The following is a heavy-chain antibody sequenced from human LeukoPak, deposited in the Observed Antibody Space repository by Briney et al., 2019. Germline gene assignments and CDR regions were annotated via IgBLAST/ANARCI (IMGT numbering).Heavy chain of an antibody. Sequence: GGSLRLSCAASGFTFSSYSMNWVRQAPGKGLEWVSSINSNSRYIYYADSVKGRFTISRDAAKNSLFLQTNSLRAEDTAVYYCARAFDTSWDYYYMDVWGKGTTVTVSS. D-gene: IGHD2-2*01. V-gene: IGHV3-21*01. J-gene: IGHJ6*03. CDR1: GFTFSSYS. CDR2: INSNSRYI. CDR3: ARAFDTSWDYYYMDV.